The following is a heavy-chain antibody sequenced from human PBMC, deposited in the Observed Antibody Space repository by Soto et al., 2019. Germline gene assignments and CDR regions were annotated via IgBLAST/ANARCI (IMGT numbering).Heavy chain of an antibody. Sequence: QVQLVESGGGVVQPGRSLRLSCAASGFTFSSYGMHWVRQAPGKGLEWVAVISYDGSNKYYADSVKGRFTISRDNSKNTLYLQMNSLRVEDTAVYYCAKDSTVVVTAIGSWYFDLWGHGTLVTVSS. CDR2: ISYDGSNK. D-gene: IGHD2-21*02. J-gene: IGHJ2*01. V-gene: IGHV3-30*18. CDR1: GFTFSSYG. CDR3: AKDSTVVVTAIGSWYFDL.